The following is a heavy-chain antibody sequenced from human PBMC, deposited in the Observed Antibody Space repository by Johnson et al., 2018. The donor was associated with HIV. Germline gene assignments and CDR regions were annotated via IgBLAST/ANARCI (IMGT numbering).Heavy chain of an antibody. CDR3: ARYSGSYLPDAFDI. CDR1: GFSVSNYY. V-gene: IGHV3-72*01. J-gene: IGHJ3*02. CDR2: SRDKADSYTT. D-gene: IGHD1-26*01. Sequence: VQLVESGGNLVQPGGSLRLSCAASGFSVSNYYMSWVRQAPGKGLEWVGRSRDKADSYTTEFAASVKGRFTLSRYDSKNSLYLQMNSLRTEDTAVYYCARYSGSYLPDAFDIWGQGTMVTVSS.